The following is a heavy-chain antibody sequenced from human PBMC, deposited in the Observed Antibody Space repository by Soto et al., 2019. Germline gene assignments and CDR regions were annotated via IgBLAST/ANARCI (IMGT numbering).Heavy chain of an antibody. D-gene: IGHD1-26*01. CDR3: ARGRYYPSKGSHYFDY. CDR2: INHSGST. J-gene: IGHJ4*02. CDR1: GGSFSGYY. V-gene: IGHV4-34*01. Sequence: PSETLSLTCAVYGGSFSGYYWSWIRQPPGKGLEWIGEINHSGSTNYNPSLKSRVTISVDTSKNQFSLKLSSVTAADTAVYYCARGRYYPSKGSHYFDYWGQGTLVTVSS.